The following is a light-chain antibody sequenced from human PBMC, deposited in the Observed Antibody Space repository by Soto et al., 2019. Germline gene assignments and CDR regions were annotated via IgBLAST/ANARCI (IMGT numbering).Light chain of an antibody. CDR1: QSDSSY. J-gene: IGKJ1*01. CDR2: DAS. CDR3: QQRSNWPRT. V-gene: IGKV3-11*01. Sequence: EIVLTQSTATLSFSPGERTTFSCRASQSDSSYLAWYQQKPRQAPRLLIYDASNRATGIPARFSGSGSGTDFTLTSSSLEPEDFAVYYCQQRSNWPRTFGPGTKVDIK.